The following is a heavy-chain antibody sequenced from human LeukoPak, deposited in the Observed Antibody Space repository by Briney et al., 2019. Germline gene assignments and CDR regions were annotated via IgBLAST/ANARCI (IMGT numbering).Heavy chain of an antibody. Sequence: PSETLSLTCAVSGGSFTTHYWGWIRQTPGKGLEWIGTVFHTGITHYNPSLKSRISISVDTSKNQFSLNLNSVTAADTALYYCARHGILTDHSVRFWGQGILVTVSA. CDR2: VFHTGIT. CDR1: GGSFTTHY. D-gene: IGHD2-8*01. V-gene: IGHV4-34*12. CDR3: ARHGILTDHSVRF. J-gene: IGHJ4*02.